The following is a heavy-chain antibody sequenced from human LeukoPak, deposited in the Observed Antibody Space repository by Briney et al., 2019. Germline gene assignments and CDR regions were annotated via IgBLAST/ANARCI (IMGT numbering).Heavy chain of an antibody. J-gene: IGHJ4*02. V-gene: IGHV3-74*01. CDR2: INGDGSST. CDR3: ARGKYNYACDG. D-gene: IGHD5-18*01. CDR1: GFTLSDYY. Sequence: QPGGSLRLSCAASGFTLSDYYMHWVRHAPGKGLVWVSHINGDGSSTGYADSVKGRFTISRDNAKNTLYLQLNSLRAEDTAVYYCARGKYNYACDGWGQGTLVTVSS.